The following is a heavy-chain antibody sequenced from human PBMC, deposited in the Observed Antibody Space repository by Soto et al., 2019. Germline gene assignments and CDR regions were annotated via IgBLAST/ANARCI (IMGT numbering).Heavy chain of an antibody. V-gene: IGHV4-31*03. CDR2: IYFSGST. J-gene: IGHJ4*02. D-gene: IGHD3-9*01. CDR1: GGSISSGGYY. CDR3: ARGRFCSYDIVTGYYNDFFDY. Sequence: QVQLQESGPGLVKPSQTLSLTCTVSGGSISSGGYYWSWIRQHPGKGLEWLGYIYFSGSTYYNPSLNRRFTISVETSKNLFSLKLKSVLAVDTAVYYCARGRFCSYDIVTGYYNDFFDYWGQGTLVTVSS.